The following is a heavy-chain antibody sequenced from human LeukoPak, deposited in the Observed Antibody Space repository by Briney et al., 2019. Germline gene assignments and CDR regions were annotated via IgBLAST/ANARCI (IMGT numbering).Heavy chain of an antibody. Sequence: SQTLSLTCTVSGGSISSGGYYWSWIRQHPGKGLEWIGYIYYSGSTYYNPSLKSRVTISVDTSKNQFSLKLSSVTAADTAVYYCARAPIGYCSSTSCYGLDYWGQGTLVTVSS. CDR2: IYYSGST. CDR1: GGSISSGGYY. D-gene: IGHD2-2*01. J-gene: IGHJ4*02. CDR3: ARAPIGYCSSTSCYGLDY. V-gene: IGHV4-31*03.